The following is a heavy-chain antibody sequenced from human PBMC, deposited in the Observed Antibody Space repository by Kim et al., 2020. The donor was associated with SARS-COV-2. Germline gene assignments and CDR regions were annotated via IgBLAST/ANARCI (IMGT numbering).Heavy chain of an antibody. J-gene: IGHJ6*02. CDR1: GFTFSTYA. D-gene: IGHD3-10*01. V-gene: IGHV3-33*05. CDR3: ARARGGSYYYGMDV. Sequence: GGSLRLSCAASGFTFSTYAIHWVRQAPGKGLEWVALISYDGTNKYYADSVKGRFTISRDNSKNTLYVQMNGLRAEDTAVYYCARARGGSYYYGMDVWGQGTTVTVSS. CDR2: ISYDGTNK.